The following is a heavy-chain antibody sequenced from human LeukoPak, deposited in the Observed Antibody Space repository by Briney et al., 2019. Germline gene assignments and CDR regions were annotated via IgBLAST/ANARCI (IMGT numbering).Heavy chain of an antibody. Sequence: SETLSLTCTVSGGSISSYYCSWIRRPAGKGLEWIGRINTSGSNDYNPSLKSRVTMSVDKSKNQFSLKLRSVTAADTAVYYCASYRTSSGYFDSWGQGTLVTVSS. CDR2: INTSGSN. V-gene: IGHV4-4*07. D-gene: IGHD2-2*01. J-gene: IGHJ4*02. CDR1: GGSISSYY. CDR3: ASYRTSSGYFDS.